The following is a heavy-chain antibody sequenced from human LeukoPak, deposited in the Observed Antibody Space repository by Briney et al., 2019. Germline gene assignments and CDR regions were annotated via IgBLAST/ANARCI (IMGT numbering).Heavy chain of an antibody. Sequence: ASVKVSCKASGYTFTSYGISWVRQAPGQGLEWMGWISAYNGNTNYAQKLQGRVTMTTDTSTSTAYMELRSLRSDDTAVYYCAILPSKVVVPAAHQDYWDQGTLVTVSS. J-gene: IGHJ4*02. V-gene: IGHV1-18*01. D-gene: IGHD2-2*01. CDR1: GYTFTSYG. CDR2: ISAYNGNT. CDR3: AILPSKVVVPAAHQDY.